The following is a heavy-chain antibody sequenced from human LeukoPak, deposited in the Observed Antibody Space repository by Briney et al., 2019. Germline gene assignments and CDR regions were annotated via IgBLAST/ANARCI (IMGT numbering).Heavy chain of an antibody. CDR2: LSPSGGST. CDR3: ARTIRQRRGITGIMRDYYGMDV. J-gene: IGHJ6*02. D-gene: IGHD1-20*01. V-gene: IGHV1-46*01. Sequence: GASVHVSFPASGYTFPTYYMHWVRPAPGQGLEWMGILSPSGGSTTYAQRFPGRVTMTADKATSTAYMELSSLRSEDTAVYYCARTIRQRRGITGIMRDYYGMDVWGQGTTVTVSS. CDR1: GYTFPTYY.